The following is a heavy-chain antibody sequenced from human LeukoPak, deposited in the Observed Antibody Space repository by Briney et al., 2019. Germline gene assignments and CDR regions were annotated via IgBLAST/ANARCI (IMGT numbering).Heavy chain of an antibody. CDR2: INHSGST. Sequence: SETLSLTCAVYGGSFSGYYWSWIRQPPGKGLEWIGEINHSGSTNYNPSHKSRVTISVDTSKNQFSLKLSSVTAADTAVYYCARERIAVAAYYFDYWGQGTLVTVSS. D-gene: IGHD6-19*01. J-gene: IGHJ4*02. CDR3: ARERIAVAAYYFDY. V-gene: IGHV4-34*01. CDR1: GGSFSGYY.